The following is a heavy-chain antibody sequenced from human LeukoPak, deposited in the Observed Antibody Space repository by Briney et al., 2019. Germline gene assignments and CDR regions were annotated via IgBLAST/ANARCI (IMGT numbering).Heavy chain of an antibody. CDR3: ANLEKACYYDSSGSNYFDY. Sequence: GGSLRLSCAASGFTFSSYAMSWVRQAPGKGLEWVSAISGSGGSTYYADSVKGRFTISRDNSKNTLYLQMNSLRAEDTAVYYCANLEKACYYDSSGSNYFDYWGQGTLVTVSS. CDR2: ISGSGGST. D-gene: IGHD3-22*01. J-gene: IGHJ4*02. V-gene: IGHV3-23*01. CDR1: GFTFSSYA.